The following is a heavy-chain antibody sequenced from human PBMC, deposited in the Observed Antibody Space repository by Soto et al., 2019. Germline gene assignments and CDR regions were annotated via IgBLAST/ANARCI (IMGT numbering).Heavy chain of an antibody. J-gene: IGHJ4*02. V-gene: IGHV3-9*01. D-gene: IGHD6-25*01. CDR3: AKLRYTSGSGNFDY. CDR2: LSWTSGGV. Sequence: EVQLVESGGGSVQPGRSLPLSYATSGFTFDGYAMHWVRKAPGKGLEWVSGLSWTSGGVDYADSVKGRFPISRASAKTSLDLHMNSLRPDDTAVYYCAKLRYTSGSGNFDYWGRGTLVTVSS. CDR1: GFTFDGYA.